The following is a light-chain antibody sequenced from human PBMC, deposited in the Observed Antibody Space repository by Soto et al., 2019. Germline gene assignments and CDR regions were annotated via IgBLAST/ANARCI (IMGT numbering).Light chain of an antibody. J-gene: IGKJ4*01. CDR2: DAS. CDR1: QSVRSNY. CDR3: QQYGSSPLT. V-gene: IGKV3-20*01. Sequence: EIVLTQSPDTLSLSPGERATLSCRASQSVRSNYLALYQQKPGQAPRFLIYDASSRATGIPDRFSGSGSGTDFTLTISRLEPEDFAVNYCQQYGSSPLTFGGGTKVEIK.